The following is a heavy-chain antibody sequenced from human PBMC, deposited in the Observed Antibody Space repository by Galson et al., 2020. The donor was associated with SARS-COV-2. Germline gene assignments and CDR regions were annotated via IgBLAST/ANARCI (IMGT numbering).Heavy chain of an antibody. CDR2: FDPEDGET. CDR1: GYTLTELS. V-gene: IGHV1-24*01. D-gene: IGHD3-22*01. Sequence: ASVKVSCKVSGYTLTELSMHCVRQAPGKGLEWMGGFDPEDGETIYAQKFQGRVTMTEDTSTDTAYMELSSLRSEDTAVYYCATATPITMTGWFDPWGQGTLVTVSS. CDR3: ATATPITMTGWFDP. J-gene: IGHJ5*02.